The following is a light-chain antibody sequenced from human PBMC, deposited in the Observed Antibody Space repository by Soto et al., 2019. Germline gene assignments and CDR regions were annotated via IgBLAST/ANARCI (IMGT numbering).Light chain of an antibody. J-gene: IGKJ4*01. CDR3: QQYNSWPPLT. CDR1: QSVSSN. Sequence: EIVMTQSPATLSVSPGVRATLSCRASQSVSSNLAWYQQKPGQAPRLLIYGASTRATGIPARFSGSGSGTEFTLTISSLQSEDLAVYYCQQYNSWPPLTFGGGTKVEIK. CDR2: GAS. V-gene: IGKV3-15*01.